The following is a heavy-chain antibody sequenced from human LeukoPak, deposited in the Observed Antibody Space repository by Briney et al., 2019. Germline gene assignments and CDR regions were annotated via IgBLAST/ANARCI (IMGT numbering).Heavy chain of an antibody. V-gene: IGHV3-21*01. Sequence: PGGSLRLSCAASGFTFSSYSMNWVRQAPGKGLEWVSSISSISSYIYYADSVKGRFTISRDNAKNSLYLQMNSLRAEDTAVYYCARWPLPGYSGQSYYYGMDVWGQGTTVTVSS. CDR1: GFTFSSYS. CDR2: ISSISSYI. CDR3: ARWPLPGYSGQSYYYGMDV. J-gene: IGHJ6*02. D-gene: IGHD5-12*01.